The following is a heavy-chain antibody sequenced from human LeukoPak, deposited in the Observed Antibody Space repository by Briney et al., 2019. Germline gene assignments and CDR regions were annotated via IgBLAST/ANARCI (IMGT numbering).Heavy chain of an antibody. J-gene: IGHJ4*02. CDR3: TRDQTPYY. CDR1: GFTFSSYA. V-gene: IGHV3-23*01. Sequence: GGSLRLSCAASGFTFSSYAMSWVRQAPGKGLEWVSAISGSGGSTYYADSVKGRFTISRDNSKNTLYLQMNSLKTEDTAIYYCTRDQTPYYWGPGTLVTVSS. CDR2: ISGSGGST.